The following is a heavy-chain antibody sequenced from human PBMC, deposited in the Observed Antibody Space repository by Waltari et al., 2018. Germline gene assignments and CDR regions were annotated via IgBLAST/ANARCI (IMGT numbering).Heavy chain of an antibody. D-gene: IGHD2-15*01. Sequence: QVQLVQSGAEVKKPGSSVKVSCKASGGTFSSYTISWVRQAPGQGLEWMGRSIPILGIANYAQKFQGRVTITADKSTSTAYMELSSLRSEDTAVYYCARDSGYCSGGSCYPDYWGQGTLVTVSS. J-gene: IGHJ4*02. CDR3: ARDSGYCSGGSCYPDY. CDR2: SIPILGIA. CDR1: GGTFSSYT. V-gene: IGHV1-69*08.